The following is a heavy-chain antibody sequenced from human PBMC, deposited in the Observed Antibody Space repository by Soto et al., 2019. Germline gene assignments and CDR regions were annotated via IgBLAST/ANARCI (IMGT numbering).Heavy chain of an antibody. V-gene: IGHV1-18*01. J-gene: IGHJ5*02. CDR1: GHTFTSYG. CDR3: ARDVASAGTTWFDT. D-gene: IGHD1-1*01. CDR2: ISVYNGNT. Sequence: VASVKVSCKASGHTFTSYGISWVRQAPGQGLEWMGWISVYNGNTNYAQNLQGRVTMTTDTSTTTAYMEVRSLRSDDTAVYYCARDVASAGTTWFDTWGQGTPVTVSS.